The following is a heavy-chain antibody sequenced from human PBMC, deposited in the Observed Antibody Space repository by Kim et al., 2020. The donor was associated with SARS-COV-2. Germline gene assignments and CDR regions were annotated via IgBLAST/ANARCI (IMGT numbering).Heavy chain of an antibody. CDR2: IWYDGSNK. V-gene: IGHV3-33*01. CDR1: GFTFSSYG. J-gene: IGHJ5*02. Sequence: GGSLRLSCAASGFTFSSYGMHWVRQAPGKGLEWVAVIWYDGSNKYYADSVKGRFTISRDNSKNTLYLQMNSLRAEDTAVYYCARERLVGWFDPWGQGTLVTVSS. CDR3: ARERLVGWFDP. D-gene: IGHD6-19*01.